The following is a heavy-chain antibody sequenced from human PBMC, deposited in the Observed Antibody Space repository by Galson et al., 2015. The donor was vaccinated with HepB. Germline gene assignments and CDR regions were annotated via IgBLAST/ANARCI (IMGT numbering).Heavy chain of an antibody. J-gene: IGHJ4*02. CDR2: INYNERP. CDR1: GDSISSHY. V-gene: IGHV4-59*11. Sequence: LSLTCTVSGDSISSHYWSWIRQSPAKGLEFVGYINYNERPTYNPSLESRVTMSLDTSKNQFSLHLKSVTTADTAVYYCTSLETPTATRSYFDNWGREPWSPSPQ. D-gene: IGHD2-2*01. CDR3: TSLETPTATRSYFDN.